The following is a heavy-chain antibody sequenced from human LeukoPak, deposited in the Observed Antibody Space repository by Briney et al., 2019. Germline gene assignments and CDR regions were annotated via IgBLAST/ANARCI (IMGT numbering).Heavy chain of an antibody. CDR3: AKGRDGDYGLDY. CDR1: GFTFSSYG. CDR2: ISYDGSNK. J-gene: IGHJ4*02. Sequence: GRSLGLSCAASGFTFSSYGMHWVRQAPGKGLEWVAVISYDGSNKYYADSVKGRFTISRDNSKNTLYLQMNSLRAEDTAVYYCAKGRDGDYGLDYWGQGTLVTVSS. V-gene: IGHV3-30*18. D-gene: IGHD4-17*01.